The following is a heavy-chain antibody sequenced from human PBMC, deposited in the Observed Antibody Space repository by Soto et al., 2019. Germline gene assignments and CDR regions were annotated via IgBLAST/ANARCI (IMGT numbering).Heavy chain of an antibody. J-gene: IGHJ4*02. CDR2: ISSTTNYI. Sequence: GGSLRLSGAASGFTFTRYSMNWVRQAPGKGLEWVSSISSTTNYIYYGDSMKGRFTISRDNAKNSLYLEINSLRAEDTAVYYCARESEDLTSNFDYWGQGTLVTVSS. V-gene: IGHV3-21*06. CDR3: ARESEDLTSNFDY. CDR1: GFTFTRYS.